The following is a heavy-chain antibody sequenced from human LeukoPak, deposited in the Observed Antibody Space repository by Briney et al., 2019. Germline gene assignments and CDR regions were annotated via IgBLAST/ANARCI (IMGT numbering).Heavy chain of an antibody. J-gene: IGHJ5*02. CDR1: GGSFSGYY. V-gene: IGHV4-34*01. CDR2: INHSGST. Sequence: SETLSLTCAVYGGSFSGYYWTWIRQPPGKGLEWIGEINHSGSTNYNPSLKSRVTISVDTSKSQFSLKLSSVTAADTAVYYCARRYYYDSSGYYFNWFDPWGQGTLVTVSS. CDR3: ARRYYYDSSGYYFNWFDP. D-gene: IGHD3-22*01.